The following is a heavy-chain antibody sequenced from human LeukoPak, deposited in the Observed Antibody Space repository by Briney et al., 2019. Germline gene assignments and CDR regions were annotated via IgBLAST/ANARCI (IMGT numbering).Heavy chain of an antibody. CDR2: INPSGGST. CDR3: ARGPNWFDP. J-gene: IGHJ5*02. CDR1: GYTFTSYD. V-gene: IGHV1-46*01. Sequence: ASVKVSCKASGYTFTSYDINWVRQATGQGLEWMGIINPSGGSTSYAQKFQGRVTMTRDTSTSTVYMELSSLRSEDTAVYYCARGPNWFDPWGQGTLVTVSS.